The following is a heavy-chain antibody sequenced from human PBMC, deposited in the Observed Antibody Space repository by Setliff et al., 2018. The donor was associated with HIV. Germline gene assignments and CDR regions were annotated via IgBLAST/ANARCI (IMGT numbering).Heavy chain of an antibody. D-gene: IGHD4-17*01. CDR1: GYSISSGYY. J-gene: IGHJ3*02. V-gene: IGHV4-38-2*02. CDR3: ARGTTLNVVPDAFDI. CDR2: IYHAGNT. Sequence: SETLSLTCTVIGYSISSGYYWAWIRQPPGKGLEWIGYIYHAGNTYYNPSLKSRVTISVDTSKNQISLRLNSLTAADTAVYYCARGTTLNVVPDAFDIWGQGTMVTVSS.